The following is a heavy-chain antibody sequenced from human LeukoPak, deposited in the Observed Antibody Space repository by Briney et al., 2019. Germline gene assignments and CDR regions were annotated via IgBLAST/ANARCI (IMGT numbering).Heavy chain of an antibody. CDR1: GGTFSSYA. CDR3: ARDPGVSMVRGVILNYYFDY. CDR2: IIPIFGTA. V-gene: IGHV1-69*05. D-gene: IGHD3-10*01. J-gene: IGHJ4*02. Sequence: GASVKVSCKAPGGTFSSYAISWVRQAPGQGLEWMGGIIPIFGTANYAQNFQGRVTITTDESTSTAYMQLSSLRSEDTAVYYCARDPGVSMVRGVILNYYFDYWGQGTLVTVSS.